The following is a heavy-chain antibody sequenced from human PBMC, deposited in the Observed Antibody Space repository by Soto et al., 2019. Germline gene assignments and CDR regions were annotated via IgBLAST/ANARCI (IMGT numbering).Heavy chain of an antibody. V-gene: IGHV4-30-4*01. CDR1: RDAMASVDCV. CDR3: ARGRYCLTGRCFPNWFDS. Sequence: TLSLTCSVSRDAMASVDCVCAWIRQPPGQALEYIGYIYKSATTYYNPSFESRVAISLDTSKSQFSLNVTSVTAADTAVYFCARGRYCLTGRCFPNWFDSWGQGTLVTVSS. CDR2: IYKSATT. J-gene: IGHJ5*01. D-gene: IGHD2-15*01.